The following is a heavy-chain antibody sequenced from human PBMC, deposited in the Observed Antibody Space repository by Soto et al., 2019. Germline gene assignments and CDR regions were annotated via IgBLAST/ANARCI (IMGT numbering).Heavy chain of an antibody. CDR2: IIPVFGTA. D-gene: IGHD4-17*01. Sequence: QVQLVQSGAEVKKPGSSVRVSCKASGGTLRNYGISWVRQAPGQGLEWMGGIIPVFGTANYAQKFQGRVTITEDESTSTVYMDVTSLGSEDTAVYYCSRGDATKIVVTTYYGMDVWGQGTTVTVSS. CDR1: GGTLRNYG. V-gene: IGHV1-69*12. CDR3: SRGDATKIVVTTYYGMDV. J-gene: IGHJ6*02.